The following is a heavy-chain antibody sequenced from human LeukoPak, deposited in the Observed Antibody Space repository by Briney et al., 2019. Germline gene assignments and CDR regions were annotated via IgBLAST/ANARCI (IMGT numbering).Heavy chain of an antibody. J-gene: IGHJ4*02. CDR2: ISYDGSNK. V-gene: IGHV3-30*03. CDR1: GFSFGSYG. CDR3: ARGRYDLLTALYSIDY. D-gene: IGHD3-9*01. Sequence: GKSLRLSCAASGFSFGSYGIHWVRQAPGKGLEWVAVISYDGSNKYYADSVKGRFTISRDNSKNTLYLQMNSLRAEDTAVYYCARGRYDLLTALYSIDYWGQGTLVTVSS.